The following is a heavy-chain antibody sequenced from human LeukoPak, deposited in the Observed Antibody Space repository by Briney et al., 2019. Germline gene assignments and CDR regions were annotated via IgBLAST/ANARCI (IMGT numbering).Heavy chain of an antibody. CDR3: ARVRITMVRGRPNWFDP. V-gene: IGHV4-59*01. CDR1: GCSISSYY. Sequence: SETLSLTCTVSGCSISSYYWSWIRQPPGKGLEWIGYIYYSGSTNYNPSLKSRVTISVDTSKNQFSLKLSSVTAADTAVYYCARVRITMVRGRPNWFDPWGQGTLVTVSS. D-gene: IGHD3-10*01. J-gene: IGHJ5*02. CDR2: IYYSGST.